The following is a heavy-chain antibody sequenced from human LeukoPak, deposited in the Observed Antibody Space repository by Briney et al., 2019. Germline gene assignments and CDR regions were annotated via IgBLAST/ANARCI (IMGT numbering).Heavy chain of an antibody. V-gene: IGHV3-13*01. D-gene: IGHD1-7*01. Sequence: GGSLTLSCAASGFILSNYDMHWVRQITGKGLEWVSSIGTLDDTYYPASVKGRFTISKENATNSLYLQMTSLRAGDTAVYYCTRGLDGNYTRGAFDIWGQGTMVTVSS. CDR1: GFILSNYD. J-gene: IGHJ3*02. CDR2: IGTLDDT. CDR3: TRGLDGNYTRGAFDI.